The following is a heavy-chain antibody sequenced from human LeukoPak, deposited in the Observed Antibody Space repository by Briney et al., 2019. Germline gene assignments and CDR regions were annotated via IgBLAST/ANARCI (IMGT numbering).Heavy chain of an antibody. Sequence: ASVKVSCKASGYTFTGYYMHWVRQAPGQGLEWMGWINPNSGGTNYAQKFQGRVTMTRDTSISTAYMELSRLRSDDMAVYYCARAPPGHNWFDPWGQGTLVTVSS. CDR1: GYTFTGYY. V-gene: IGHV1-2*02. CDR3: ARAPPGHNWFDP. CDR2: INPNSGGT. J-gene: IGHJ5*02.